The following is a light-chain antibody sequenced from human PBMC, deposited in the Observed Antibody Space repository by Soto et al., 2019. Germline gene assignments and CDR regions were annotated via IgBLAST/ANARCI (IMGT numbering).Light chain of an antibody. Sequence: EIVLTQSPATLSLSPGERATLSCRASQSVSTYLAWYQQKPGQAPRLLIYGTSNRATGVPARFSGSGSGTDFTLTISSLEPEDFVFYYCQQRSNWPPGWTFGQGTKVDIK. V-gene: IGKV3-11*01. CDR3: QQRSNWPPGWT. J-gene: IGKJ1*01. CDR2: GTS. CDR1: QSVSTY.